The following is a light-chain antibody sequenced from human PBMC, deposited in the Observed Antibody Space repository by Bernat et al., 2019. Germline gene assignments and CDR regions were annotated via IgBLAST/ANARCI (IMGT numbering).Light chain of an antibody. CDR1: SSDCGGYNY. J-gene: IGLJ3*02. Sequence: QSALTQPASVSGSPGQSITISCTGTSSDCGGYNYVSWYQQHPGKAPKLMIYDVSNRPSGVSNRFSGSKSGNTASLTISGLQAEDEADYYCRSYTSSSTWVFGGGTKLTVL. V-gene: IGLV2-14*01. CDR2: DVS. CDR3: RSYTSSSTWV.